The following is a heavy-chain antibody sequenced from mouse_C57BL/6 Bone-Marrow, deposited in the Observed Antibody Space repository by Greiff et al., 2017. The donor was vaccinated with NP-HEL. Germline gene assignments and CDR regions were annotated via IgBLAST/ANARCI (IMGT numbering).Heavy chain of an antibody. J-gene: IGHJ3*01. V-gene: IGHV1-47*01. Sequence: VKLQESGAELVKPGASVKMSCKASGYTFTTYPIEWMKQNHGKSLEWIGNFHPYNDDTKYNEKFKGKATLTVEKSSSTVYLELSRLTSDDSAVYYCGRPGLYGYDSFAYWGQGTLVTVSA. CDR3: GRPGLYGYDSFAY. CDR2: FHPYNDDT. D-gene: IGHD2-2*01. CDR1: GYTFTTYP.